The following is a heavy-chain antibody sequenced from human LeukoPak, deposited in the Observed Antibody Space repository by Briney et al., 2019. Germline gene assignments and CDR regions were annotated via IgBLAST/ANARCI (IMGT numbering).Heavy chain of an antibody. Sequence: QPGGSLRLSCAASGFTFSSYAMSWVRQAPGKGLEWVSTPSGSGGNTYYADSVKGRVTISRDNSKNTLYLQMNSLRAEDTAVYHCAKGSYYYDSADYFDYWGQGTLVTVSS. CDR3: AKGSYYYDSADYFDY. D-gene: IGHD3-22*01. CDR1: GFTFSSYA. CDR2: PSGSGGNT. V-gene: IGHV3-23*01. J-gene: IGHJ4*02.